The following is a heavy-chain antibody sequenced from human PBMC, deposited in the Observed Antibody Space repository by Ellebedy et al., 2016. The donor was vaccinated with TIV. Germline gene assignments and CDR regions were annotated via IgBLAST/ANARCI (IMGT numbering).Heavy chain of an antibody. CDR1: GYTFTGYY. V-gene: IGHV1-2*02. CDR2: INPNSGGT. CDR3: AGGRPTHGGDFDS. D-gene: IGHD1-1*01. J-gene: IGHJ4*02. Sequence: ASVKVSCKASGYTFTGYYMHWVRQAPGQGLEWMGWINPNSGGTNYAQKFQGRVTMTRNTSISTAYMELSSLRSEDTAVYFCAGGRPTHGGDFDSWGQGTLVTVSS.